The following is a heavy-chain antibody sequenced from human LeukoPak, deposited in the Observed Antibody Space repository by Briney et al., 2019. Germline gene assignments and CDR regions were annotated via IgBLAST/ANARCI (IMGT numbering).Heavy chain of an antibody. CDR3: ATDLPTGNYYGSGSYPALDY. D-gene: IGHD3-10*01. CDR2: FNPIFGSA. Sequence: SVKVSCKASGDSFGTYGITWVRQAPGEGLEWMGGFNPIFGSAQYAQKFQGRVTMTEDTSTDTAYMELSSLRSEDTAVYYCATDLPTGNYYGSGSYPALDYWGQGTLVTVSS. CDR1: GDSFGTYG. J-gene: IGHJ4*02. V-gene: IGHV1-69*06.